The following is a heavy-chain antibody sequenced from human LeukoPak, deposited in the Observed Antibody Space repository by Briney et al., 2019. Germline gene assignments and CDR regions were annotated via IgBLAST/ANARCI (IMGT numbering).Heavy chain of an antibody. CDR2: ISYEKNEE. CDR3: VKGRSGSSYSPSDS. CDR1: GFTSIAYA. D-gene: IGHD2-15*01. V-gene: IGHV3-30*18. J-gene: IGHJ4*02. Sequence: GGSLRLSCAASGFTSIAYALTWVRQAPGKGLEWVAVISYEKNEEFYADSVKGRSTISRDSSKNTLYLQMNSLRPEDTAVYYCVKGRSGSSYSPSDSWGQGTLVTVSS.